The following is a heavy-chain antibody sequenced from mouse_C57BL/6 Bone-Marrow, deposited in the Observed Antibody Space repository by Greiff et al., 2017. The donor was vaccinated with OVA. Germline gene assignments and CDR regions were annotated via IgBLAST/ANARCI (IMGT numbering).Heavy chain of an antibody. CDR1: GFTFSDYY. Sequence: EVKLMESGGGLVQPGGSLKLSCAASGFTFSDYYMYWVRQTPEKRLEWVAYISNGGGSTYYPDTVKGRFTISRDNAKNTLYLQMSRLKSEDTAMYYCARDSSGYIYYAMDYWGQGTSVTVSS. D-gene: IGHD3-2*02. V-gene: IGHV5-12*01. CDR2: ISNGGGST. CDR3: ARDSSGYIYYAMDY. J-gene: IGHJ4*01.